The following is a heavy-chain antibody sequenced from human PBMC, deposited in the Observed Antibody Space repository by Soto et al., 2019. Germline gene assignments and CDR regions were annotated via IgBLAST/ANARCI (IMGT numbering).Heavy chain of an antibody. J-gene: IGHJ1*01. Sequence: QVQLVESGGRVVQPGGSLRLSCAASGSMFSRYAIHWVRQAPGEGLEWVAVISKDGSVKYYADSVRGRFSIPRDKSKNKVYLEMNGMRDDYTAGFYCARSRSGAVPDPFGYWGKGTLVTVSS. D-gene: IGHD3-3*01. V-gene: IGHV3-30-3*01. CDR1: GSMFSRYA. CDR2: ISKDGSVK. CDR3: ARSRSGAVPDPFGY.